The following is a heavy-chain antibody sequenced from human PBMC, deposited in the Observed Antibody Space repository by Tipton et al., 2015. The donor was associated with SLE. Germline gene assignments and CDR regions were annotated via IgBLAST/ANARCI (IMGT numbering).Heavy chain of an antibody. V-gene: IGHV4-61*05. CDR3: ARLTWSNGPFEY. Sequence: LRLSCTVSGGSISTSDFYWGWIRQPPGKGLEWIGYIYYTGSTNYNPSLKSRVTISVDTSKNQFSLQLISATAADTALYYCARLTWSNGPFEYWGQGTLVTASS. CDR1: GGSISTSDFY. J-gene: IGHJ4*02. D-gene: IGHD1-26*01. CDR2: IYYTGST.